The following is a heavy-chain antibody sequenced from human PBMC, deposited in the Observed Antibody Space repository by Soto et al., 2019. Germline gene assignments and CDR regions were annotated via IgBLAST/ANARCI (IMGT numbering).Heavy chain of an antibody. D-gene: IGHD2-21*02. CDR2: IYHSGGT. J-gene: IGHJ5*02. CDR3: ARTTALDNWFDP. CDR1: GASISSTNW. V-gene: IGHV4-4*02. Sequence: QVQLQESGPGLVKPSGTLSLTCAVSGASISSTNWWTWVRQPPGMGLEWIGEIYHSGGTHYTPSLKSPATRSLDKSRNLFALNVSSGTAADTAVYYCARTTALDNWFDPWGQGNLVTVSA.